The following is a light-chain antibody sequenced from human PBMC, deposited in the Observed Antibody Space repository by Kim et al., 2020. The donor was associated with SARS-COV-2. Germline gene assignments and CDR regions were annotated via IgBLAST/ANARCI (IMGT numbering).Light chain of an antibody. V-gene: IGKV1-27*01. J-gene: IGKJ4*01. Sequence: MTQSPSSLSTSVGDRVTITCRASRDIGHYLAWYQQKPGKVPKLLIYAASALQSGVPSRFSGSASGTDFTLTISSLQPEDFATYYCQNYNGAHLTFGGGTKVDIK. CDR3: QNYNGAHLT. CDR2: AAS. CDR1: RDIGHY.